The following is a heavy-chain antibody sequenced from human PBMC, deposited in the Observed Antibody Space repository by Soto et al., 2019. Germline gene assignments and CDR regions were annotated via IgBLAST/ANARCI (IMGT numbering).Heavy chain of an antibody. Sequence: GASVKVSCKASGYTFTSYDIIWVRQAPGQGLEWMGWMSTYNGDTDYAQKLQGRVTMTTDTSTSTAYMELRSLRSDDTAVYYCARVYPSPDYWGQGTLVTVS. CDR2: MSTYNGDT. V-gene: IGHV1-18*01. J-gene: IGHJ4*02. D-gene: IGHD2-2*02. CDR1: GYTFTSYD. CDR3: ARVYPSPDY.